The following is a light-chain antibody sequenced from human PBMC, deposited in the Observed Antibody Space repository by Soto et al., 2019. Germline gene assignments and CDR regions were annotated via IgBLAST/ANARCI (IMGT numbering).Light chain of an antibody. CDR1: QDISDD. V-gene: IGKV1-6*01. CDR2: GAS. J-gene: IGKJ1*01. Sequence: IQMTQSPSSLSASVGDRVTITCRASQDISDDVGWYQQTPGKAPKLLISGASRLQSGVPSRFSGSGSGAAFTLTITSLRPEDSATYYCLQNHNYPRTFGQGTKVDI. CDR3: LQNHNYPRT.